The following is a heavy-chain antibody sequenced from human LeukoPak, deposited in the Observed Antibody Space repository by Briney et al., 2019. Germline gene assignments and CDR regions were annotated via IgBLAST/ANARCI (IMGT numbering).Heavy chain of an antibody. Sequence: GGSLGLSCVASGFSFSSNGMTWVRQAPGKGLEWVSTISGRGDDTYYADSVKGRFTISRDNSKNTLYLQMDSLRAEDTAVYYCAKSGSPRWGIWFGEYWGQGTLVAVSS. D-gene: IGHD3-10*01. CDR2: ISGRGDDT. V-gene: IGHV3-23*01. CDR1: GFSFSSNG. CDR3: AKSGSPRWGIWFGEY. J-gene: IGHJ4*02.